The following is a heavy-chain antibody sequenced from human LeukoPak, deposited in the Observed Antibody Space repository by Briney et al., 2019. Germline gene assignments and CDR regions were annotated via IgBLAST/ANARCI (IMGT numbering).Heavy chain of an antibody. J-gene: IGHJ4*02. V-gene: IGHV4-30-2*01. CDR2: SYHSGRI. CDR1: GGSISSGGYS. D-gene: IGHD1-14*01. Sequence: SQTLSLTCRVPGGSISSGGYSGSWSRQPPGKGRGWVGYSYHSGRIFYNPSLKSRGTISVDRSKNQFSLKLISVTAAVTAVYYCVKDRGNHMTDYWGQGTLVTVSS. CDR3: VKDRGNHMTDY.